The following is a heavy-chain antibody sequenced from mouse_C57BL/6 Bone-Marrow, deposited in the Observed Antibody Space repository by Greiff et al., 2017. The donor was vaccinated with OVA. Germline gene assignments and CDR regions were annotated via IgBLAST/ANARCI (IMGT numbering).Heavy chain of an antibody. CDR1: GYTFTDYE. D-gene: IGHD2-3*01. J-gene: IGHJ3*01. Sequence: QVQLKQSGAELVRPGASVTLSCKASGYTFTDYEMHWVKQTPVHGLEWIGAIDPETGGTAYNQKFKGKAILTADKSSSTAYMELRSLTSEDSAVYYCTPDVLRNWGQGTLVTLSA. CDR2: IDPETGGT. CDR3: TPDVLRN. V-gene: IGHV1-15*01.